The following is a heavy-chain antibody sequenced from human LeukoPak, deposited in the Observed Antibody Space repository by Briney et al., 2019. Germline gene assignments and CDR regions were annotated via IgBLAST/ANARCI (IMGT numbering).Heavy chain of an antibody. V-gene: IGHV1-18*01. J-gene: IGHJ3*02. CDR1: GYSFVTYG. CDR3: APYSSSSVDAFDI. D-gene: IGHD6-6*01. CDR2: ISPYNGMT. Sequence: VASVRISCKASGYSFVTYGISWVRQAPGQGLEWMGWISPYNGMTYYTEKFQGRVAMTTDTSTGTAYVELRSLRSDDTAVYYCAPYSSSSVDAFDIWGQGTMVTVSS.